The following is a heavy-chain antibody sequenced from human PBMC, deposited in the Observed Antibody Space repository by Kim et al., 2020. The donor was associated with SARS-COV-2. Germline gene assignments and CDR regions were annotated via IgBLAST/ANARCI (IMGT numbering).Heavy chain of an antibody. CDR2: ISYDGSNK. CDR1: GFTFSSYA. CDR3: ARMNGYGPKGY. D-gene: IGHD1-1*01. Sequence: GGSLRLSCAASGFTFSSYAMHWVRQAPGKGLEWVAVISYDGSNKYYADSVKGRFTISRDNSKNTLYLQMNSLRAEDTAVYYCARMNGYGPKGYWGQGTLVTVSS. J-gene: IGHJ4*02. V-gene: IGHV3-30-3*01.